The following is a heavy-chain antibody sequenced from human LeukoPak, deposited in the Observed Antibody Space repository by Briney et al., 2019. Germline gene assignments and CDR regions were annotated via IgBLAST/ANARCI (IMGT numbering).Heavy chain of an antibody. J-gene: IGHJ4*02. CDR3: SKGDTGSPPYYFDS. Sequence: GGSLRLSCVASGFTFDDYTMHWVRQTPGKGLEWVSLITWHGGTIYYADSVKGRFTISRDNSKNSLFLQMNSLRTEDTALYYCSKGDTGSPPYYFDSWGQGTLVTVSS. D-gene: IGHD1-26*01. CDR2: ITWHGGTI. V-gene: IGHV3-43*01. CDR1: GFTFDDYT.